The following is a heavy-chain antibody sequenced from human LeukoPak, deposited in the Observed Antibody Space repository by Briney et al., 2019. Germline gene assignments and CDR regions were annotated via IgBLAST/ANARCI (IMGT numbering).Heavy chain of an antibody. D-gene: IGHD1-26*01. CDR3: AKDDGND. V-gene: IGHV3-30*18. CDR2: ISYDGSNK. J-gene: IGHJ4*02. Sequence: PGGSLRLSCAASGFTFSSYGMHWVRQAPGKGLEWVAVISYDGSNKYYADSVKGRYTISRDNSKNTLYLQMNSLRAEDTAVYYCAKDDGNDWGQGTLVTVSS. CDR1: GFTFSSYG.